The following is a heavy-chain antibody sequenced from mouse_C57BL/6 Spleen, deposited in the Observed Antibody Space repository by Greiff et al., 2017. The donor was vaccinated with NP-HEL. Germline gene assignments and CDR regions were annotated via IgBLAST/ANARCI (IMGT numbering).Heavy chain of an antibody. CDR2: IWTGGGT. V-gene: IGHV2-9-1*01. CDR1: GFSLTSYA. Sequence: VKLVESGPGLVAPSQSLSITCTVSGFSLTSYAISWVRQPPGKGLEWLGVIWTGGGTNYNSALKSRLSISKDNSKSQVFLKMNSLQTDDTARYYCARKRTTVVATHWYFDVWGTGTTVTVSS. CDR3: ARKRTTVVATHWYFDV. J-gene: IGHJ1*03. D-gene: IGHD1-1*01.